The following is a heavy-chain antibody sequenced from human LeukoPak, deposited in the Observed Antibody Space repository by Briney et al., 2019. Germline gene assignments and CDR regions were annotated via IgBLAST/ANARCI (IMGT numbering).Heavy chain of an antibody. D-gene: IGHD3-10*01. Sequence: SETLSLTCTVSGGSVKSFYWTWIRQPAGKGLEWIGHIYTGGTTNYNPSLKSRVTMSVDTSQNQFSLRLTSVTAADTAVYYCARDPGDYYYGMDVWGQGTMVTVSS. V-gene: IGHV4-4*07. CDR2: IYTGGTT. J-gene: IGHJ6*02. CDR1: GGSVKSFY. CDR3: ARDPGDYYYGMDV.